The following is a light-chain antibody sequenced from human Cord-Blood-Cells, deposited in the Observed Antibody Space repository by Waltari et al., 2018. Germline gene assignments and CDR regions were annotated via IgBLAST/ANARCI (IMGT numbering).Light chain of an antibody. CDR3: SSYTSSSTLV. CDR1: SRNVGGYNS. V-gene: IGLV2-14*01. CDR2: DVR. Sequence: QSALTQPASASGSPGQSIPISGPGTSRNVGGYNSVPWYQQHPGKAPKPMVYDVRNGPSGVSNRFSGSKSGNTASLTISGLQAEDEADYYCSSYTSSSTLVFGGGTKLTVL. J-gene: IGLJ2*01.